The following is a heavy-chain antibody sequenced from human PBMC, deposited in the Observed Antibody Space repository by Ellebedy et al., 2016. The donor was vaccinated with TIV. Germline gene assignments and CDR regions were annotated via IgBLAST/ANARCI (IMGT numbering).Heavy chain of an antibody. Sequence: GESLKISCAASGFSLNVNYMSWVRQAPGKGLEWVSIIYSGVRGGSTYYADSVKGRFAISRDTSKNTLYLQMHNVTAEDTALYFCATETAGFSRRALDCWGPGTLVTVSS. CDR3: ATETAGFSRRALDC. CDR1: GFSLNVNY. J-gene: IGHJ4*02. V-gene: IGHV3-66*01. D-gene: IGHD1-14*01. CDR2: IYSGVRGGST.